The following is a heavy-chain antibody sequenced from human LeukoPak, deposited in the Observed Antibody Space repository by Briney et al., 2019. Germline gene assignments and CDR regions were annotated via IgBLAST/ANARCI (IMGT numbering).Heavy chain of an antibody. CDR2: ISAYNGNT. Sequence: GASVKVSCKASGCTFTSYGISWVRQAPGQGLEWMGWISAYNGNTNYAQKLQGRVTMTTDTSTTTAYMELRSLRSDDTAVYYCARGAPYDYGRSSYYYYGMDVWGQGTTVTVSS. CDR3: ARGAPYDYGRSSYYYYGMDV. CDR1: GCTFTSYG. V-gene: IGHV1-18*01. D-gene: IGHD4-23*01. J-gene: IGHJ6*02.